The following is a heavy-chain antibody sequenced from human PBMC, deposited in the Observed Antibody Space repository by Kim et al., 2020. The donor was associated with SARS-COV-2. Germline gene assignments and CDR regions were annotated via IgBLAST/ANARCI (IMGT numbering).Heavy chain of an antibody. CDR2: T. CDR3: ARSGFNWGLDY. V-gene: IGHV1-2*02. J-gene: IGHJ4*02. Sequence: THYAQKFQGRVTMTRDTSISTPYMELSRLGSDDTAVYYCARSGFNWGLDYWGQGTLVTVSS. D-gene: IGHD7-27*01.